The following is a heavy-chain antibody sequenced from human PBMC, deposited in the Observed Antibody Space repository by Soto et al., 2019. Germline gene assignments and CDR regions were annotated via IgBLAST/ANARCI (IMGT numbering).Heavy chain of an antibody. V-gene: IGHV3-13*01. Sequence: VVPKRLSCTASGLNFLYHARHRVRKATGNGLEWVSAIGTAGDTYYPGSVKGRFTISRENAKNSLYLQMNSLRAGDTAVYYCARARYGGYYDYWGQGTLVTVSS. CDR2: IGTAGDT. J-gene: IGHJ4*02. D-gene: IGHD2-21*02. CDR1: GLNFLYHA. CDR3: ARARYGGYYDY.